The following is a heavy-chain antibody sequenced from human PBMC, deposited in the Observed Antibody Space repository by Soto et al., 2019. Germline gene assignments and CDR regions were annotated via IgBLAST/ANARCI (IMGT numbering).Heavy chain of an antibody. CDR1: GFTFSSYA. J-gene: IGHJ3*01. CDR3: ARPYGGKIGDAPDL. Sequence: GGSLRLSCVASGFTFSSYAMSWVRQVPGKGLEWVSTISDAAGSAYYVDSVKGRFTISRDNSKKTLYLQMNSLRAEDSAVYYCARPYGGKIGDAPDLWGPGTMVSV. V-gene: IGHV3-23*01. CDR2: ISDAAGSA. D-gene: IGHD4-17*01.